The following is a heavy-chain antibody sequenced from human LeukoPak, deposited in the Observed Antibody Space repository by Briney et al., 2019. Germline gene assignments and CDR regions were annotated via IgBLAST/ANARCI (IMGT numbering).Heavy chain of an antibody. V-gene: IGHV4-34*01. Sequence: SETLSLTCAVYGGSFSGYYWSWLRQPPGKGLEWIGEINHSGSTNYNPSLKSRVTISVDTSKNPFSLKLSSVTAADTAVYYCAREADNKIPGYYYYYYMDVWGKGTTVTISS. D-gene: IGHD1-1*01. CDR3: AREADNKIPGYYYYYYMDV. CDR2: INHSGST. CDR1: GGSFSGYY. J-gene: IGHJ6*03.